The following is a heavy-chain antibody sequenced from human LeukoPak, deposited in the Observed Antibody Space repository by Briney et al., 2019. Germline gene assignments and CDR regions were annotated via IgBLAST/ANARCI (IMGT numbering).Heavy chain of an antibody. V-gene: IGHV3-9*01. J-gene: IGHJ4*02. CDR2: ISWNSGSI. Sequence: PGRSLRLSCAASGFTFDDYAMHWVRQAPGKGLEWVSGISWNSGSIGYADSVKGRFTISRDNAKNSLYLQMNSLRAEDTALYHCAKDLAAAGLLYYFDYWGQGTLVTVSS. CDR1: GFTFDDYA. CDR3: AKDLAAAGLLYYFDY. D-gene: IGHD6-13*01.